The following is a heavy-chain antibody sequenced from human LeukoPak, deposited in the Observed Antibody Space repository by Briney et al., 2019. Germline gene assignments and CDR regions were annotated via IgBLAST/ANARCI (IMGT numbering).Heavy chain of an antibody. J-gene: IGHJ4*02. V-gene: IGHV4-4*07. D-gene: IGHD4-17*01. CDR2: IYASGSS. Sequence: PSETLSLTCTVSGGSISSFHWNWIRQPAGKGLEWIGRIYASGSSDYNPSLKSRVTMSVDTSKNQFALKLSSVTAADTAVYYCNYGDYGGIDYWGQGTLVTVSS. CDR1: GGSISSFH. CDR3: NYGDYGGIDY.